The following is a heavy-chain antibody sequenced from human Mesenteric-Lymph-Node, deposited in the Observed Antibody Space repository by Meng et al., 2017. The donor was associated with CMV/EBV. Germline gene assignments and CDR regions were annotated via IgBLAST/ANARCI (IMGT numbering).Heavy chain of an antibody. CDR2: IYYSGST. D-gene: IGHD5-18*01. J-gene: IGHJ4*02. CDR1: GFSISSGYY. V-gene: IGHV4-61*01. Sequence: SETLSLTCSVSGFSISSGYYWGWTRQPPGKGLEWIGYIYYSGSTNYNPSLKSRVTISVDTSKNQFSLKLSSVTAADTAVYYCARANGYSYGYGPPVLDYWGQGTLVTVSS. CDR3: ARANGYSYGYGPPVLDY.